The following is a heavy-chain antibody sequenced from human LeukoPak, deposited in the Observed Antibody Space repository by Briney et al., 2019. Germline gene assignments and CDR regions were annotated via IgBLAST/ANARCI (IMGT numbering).Heavy chain of an antibody. CDR3: ARDRRLDYQLPADY. Sequence: ASVKVSCKASGYAFTRHYMHWVRQAPGQGLEWMGLINPSGSSTIYAQKLQGRVTMTTDTSTSTAFMELRSLRSDDTAVYYCARDRRLDYQLPADYWGQGTLVTVSS. J-gene: IGHJ4*02. CDR1: GYAFTRHY. V-gene: IGHV1-46*01. CDR2: INPSGSST. D-gene: IGHD2-2*01.